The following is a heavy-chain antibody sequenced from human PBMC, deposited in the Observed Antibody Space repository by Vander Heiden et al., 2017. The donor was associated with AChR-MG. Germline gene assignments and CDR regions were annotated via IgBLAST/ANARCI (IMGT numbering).Heavy chain of an antibody. CDR2: ISYDGGNK. D-gene: IGHD6-13*01. J-gene: IGHJ4*02. V-gene: IGHV3-30-3*01. Sequence: QVQLVESGGGVVQPGRSLRLSCAASRFTFSNYAMHWVRQAPGKGLEWVAFISYDGGNKCYADSVKGRFTISRDNSKNTLYLQMNSLRIEDTAIYYCAREGPLAESGTSFDYWGQGTLVTVSS. CDR3: AREGPLAESGTSFDY. CDR1: RFTFSNYA.